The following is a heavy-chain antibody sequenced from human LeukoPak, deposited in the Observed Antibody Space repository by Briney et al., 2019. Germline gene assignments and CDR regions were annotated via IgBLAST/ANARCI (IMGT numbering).Heavy chain of an antibody. CDR3: AGGYCSGGSCRRYYYGMDV. Sequence: ASVKVSCKASGYTFTSYGISWVRQAPGQGLEWMGGIIPIFGTANYAQKFQGRVTITADESTSTAYMELSSLRSEDTAVYYCAGGYCSGGSCRRYYYGMDVWGQGTTVTVSS. D-gene: IGHD2-15*01. CDR2: IIPIFGTA. CDR1: GYTFTSYG. V-gene: IGHV1-69*13. J-gene: IGHJ6*02.